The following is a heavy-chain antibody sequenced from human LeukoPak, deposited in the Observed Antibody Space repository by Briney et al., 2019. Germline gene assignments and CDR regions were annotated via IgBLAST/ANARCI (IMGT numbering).Heavy chain of an antibody. V-gene: IGHV3-30*02. Sequence: QSGGSLRLSCAASTFAFSSYAMTWVRQAPGKGLEWVAFIRHNGSDKYYIDSVKDRFIIFRDNSKNTLYLQMNSLRTEDTAVYYCATEFNYYGSGSYGWGQGTLVTVSS. CDR1: TFAFSSYA. CDR3: ATEFNYYGSGSYG. D-gene: IGHD3-10*01. J-gene: IGHJ4*02. CDR2: IRHNGSDK.